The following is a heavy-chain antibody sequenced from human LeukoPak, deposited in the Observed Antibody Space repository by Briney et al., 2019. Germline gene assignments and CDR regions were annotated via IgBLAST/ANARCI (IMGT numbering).Heavy chain of an antibody. D-gene: IGHD3-22*01. J-gene: IGHJ4*02. CDR1: GFTLSSYA. CDR2: ISYDGSNK. V-gene: IGHV3-30-3*01. CDR3: ARGSTYYDSSGQVPFDY. Sequence: GGSLRLSCAASGFTLSSYAMHWVRQAPGKGLEWVAVISYDGSNKYYADSVKGRFTISRDNSKNTLYLQMNSLRAEDTGVYYCARGSTYYDSSGQVPFDYWGQGTLVTVSS.